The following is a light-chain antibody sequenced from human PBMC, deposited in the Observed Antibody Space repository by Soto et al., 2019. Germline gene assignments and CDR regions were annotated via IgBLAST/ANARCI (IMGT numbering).Light chain of an antibody. J-gene: IGKJ2*01. V-gene: IGKV1-8*01. CDR3: QQYFSYPYT. CDR1: QSISSY. CDR2: AAS. Sequence: AIRMTQSPSSLSASPGDRVTITCRANQSISSYLAWYRQKPGKAPNVLIYAASTLPSGVPSRFSGRGFSTDFTLTISSLQSEDCASYYCQQYFSYPYTFGQGTKLEI.